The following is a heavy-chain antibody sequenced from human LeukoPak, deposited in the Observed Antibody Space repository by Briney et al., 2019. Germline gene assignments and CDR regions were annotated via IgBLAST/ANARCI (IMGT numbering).Heavy chain of an antibody. V-gene: IGHV4-4*07. CDR1: GGSITSYY. Sequence: SETLSLTCSVSGGSITSYYWSWIRQPAGKGLEWIGRIYSSGSTDYNPSLKSRVTMSVDTSKNQFSLKLSSVTAADTAVYYCARGPPPDFDYWGQGTLVAVSS. CDR2: IYSSGST. J-gene: IGHJ4*02. CDR3: ARGPPPDFDY.